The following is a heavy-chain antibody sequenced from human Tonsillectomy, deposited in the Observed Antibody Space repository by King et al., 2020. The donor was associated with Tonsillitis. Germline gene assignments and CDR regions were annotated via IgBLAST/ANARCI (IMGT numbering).Heavy chain of an antibody. CDR2: ISGSGAST. Sequence: VQLVESGGGLVQPGGSLRLSCPASGFTFSSYAMSWVRQAPGKGLEWVSGISGSGASTYYADSVKGRFTISRDNSKNTLYLQMNSLRAEDTAVYYCAKDWYYDSSGYYYYGMDVWGQGTTVTVPS. CDR1: GFTFSSYA. J-gene: IGHJ6*02. D-gene: IGHD3-22*01. CDR3: AKDWYYDSSGYYYYGMDV. V-gene: IGHV3-23*04.